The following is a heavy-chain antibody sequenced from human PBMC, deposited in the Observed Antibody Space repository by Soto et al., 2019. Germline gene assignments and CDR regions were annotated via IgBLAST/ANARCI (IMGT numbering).Heavy chain of an antibody. CDR3: ERWTGLTGYYYFDY. Sequence: SETLSLTCTVSGGSLSSGGYYWSWIRQHPGKGLEWIGYIYYSGSTYYNPSLKSRVTISVDTSKNQFSLKLSSVTAADTAVYYCERWTGLTGYYYFDYWGQGTLVTVSS. J-gene: IGHJ4*02. CDR1: GGSLSSGGYY. CDR2: IYYSGST. V-gene: IGHV4-31*03. D-gene: IGHD3-9*01.